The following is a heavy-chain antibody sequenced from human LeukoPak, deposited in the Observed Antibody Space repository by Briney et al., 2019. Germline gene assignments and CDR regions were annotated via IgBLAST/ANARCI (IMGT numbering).Heavy chain of an antibody. Sequence: SETLSLTCAVSGDSISGANWWTWVRQPPGKGLEWIGEIYHSGSANYNPSLKSRVTISVDKSKNQFSLRLTSVTAADTAVYYCAKDQGLDYDSSGPSYGMDVWGQGTTVTVSS. D-gene: IGHD3-22*01. CDR2: IYHSGSA. J-gene: IGHJ6*02. CDR3: AKDQGLDYDSSGPSYGMDV. CDR1: GDSISGANW. V-gene: IGHV4-4*02.